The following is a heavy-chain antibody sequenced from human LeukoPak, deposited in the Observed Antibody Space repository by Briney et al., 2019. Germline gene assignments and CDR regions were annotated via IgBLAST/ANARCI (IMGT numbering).Heavy chain of an antibody. J-gene: IGHJ4*02. V-gene: IGHV3-74*01. CDR3: SVGATTGDY. Sequence: GGSLRLSCAASGFTFSSYWMHWARQAPGKGLVWVSRINSDGSSTSYADSVKGRFTISRDNAKNTLYLQMNSLRAEDTAVYYCSVGATTGDYWGQGTLVTVSS. CDR1: GFTFSSYW. CDR2: INSDGSST. D-gene: IGHD1-26*01.